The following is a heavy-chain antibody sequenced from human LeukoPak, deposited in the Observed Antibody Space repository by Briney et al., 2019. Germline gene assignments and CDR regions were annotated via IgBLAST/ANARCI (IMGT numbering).Heavy chain of an antibody. CDR1: GYRFTTYW. CDR3: AIYSDTYYFDH. D-gene: IGHD1-26*01. J-gene: IGHJ4*02. CDR2: IYPGDSDT. Sequence: PGGSLRLSCKVSGYRFTTYWIGWVRQMPGKGLEWMGIIYPGDSDTRYSPSFQGQVTIAADKSVSTAYLQWSSLKASDTAMYYCAIYSDTYYFDHWGQGTLVTVSS. V-gene: IGHV5-51*01.